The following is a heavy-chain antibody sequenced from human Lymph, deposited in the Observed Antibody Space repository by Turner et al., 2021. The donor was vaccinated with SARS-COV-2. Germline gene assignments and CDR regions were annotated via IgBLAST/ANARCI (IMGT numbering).Heavy chain of an antibody. J-gene: IGHJ6*02. D-gene: IGHD5-12*01. CDR3: ARVKGYNGYDLRYYYGMDV. V-gene: IGHV3-33*01. CDR2: RWYDGSNK. Sequence: HVQLVESGGGVVQPGRALMLSCAASGCTFCSYGMHWVRQGPGKGLVWVAVRWYDGSNKYDADSVKGRFTISRDNSKNTLYLQMNSLRAEDTAVYYCARVKGYNGYDLRYYYGMDVWGQGTTVTVSS. CDR1: GCTFCSYG.